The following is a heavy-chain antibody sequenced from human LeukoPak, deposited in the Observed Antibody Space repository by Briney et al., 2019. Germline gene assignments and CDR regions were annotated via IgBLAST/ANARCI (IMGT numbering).Heavy chain of an antibody. J-gene: IGHJ6*02. CDR3: ARDRIEMATIMDYYYGMDV. CDR1: GDSVSSNSVT. CDR2: TYYRSKWYN. Sequence: SQTLSLTCAISGDSVSSNSVTWNWIRQSPSRGLEWLGRTYYRSKWYNDYAVSVKSRITINPDTSKNQFSLQLNSVTPEDTAVYYCARDRIEMATIMDYYYGMDVWGQGTTVTVSS. V-gene: IGHV6-1*01. D-gene: IGHD5-24*01.